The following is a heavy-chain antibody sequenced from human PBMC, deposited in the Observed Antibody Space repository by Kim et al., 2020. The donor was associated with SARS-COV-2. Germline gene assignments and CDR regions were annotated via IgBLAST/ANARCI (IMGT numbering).Heavy chain of an antibody. CDR1: GGSFSGYY. CDR2: INHSGST. CDR3: ARGLGPVAGAFDY. J-gene: IGHJ4*02. Sequence: SETLSLTCAVYGGSFSGYYWSWIRQPPGKGLEWIGEINHSGSTNYNPSLKSRVTISVDTSKNQFSLKLSSVTAADTAVYYCARGLGPVAGAFDYWGQGTLVTVSS. D-gene: IGHD6-19*01. V-gene: IGHV4-34*01.